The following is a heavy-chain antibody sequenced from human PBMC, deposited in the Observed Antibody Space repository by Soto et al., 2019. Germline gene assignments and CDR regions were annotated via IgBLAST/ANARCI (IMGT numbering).Heavy chain of an antibody. V-gene: IGHV3-48*03. J-gene: IGHJ6*02. Sequence: EVRLLESGGGVVQPGGSLRLSCEVSGFTFSSYEMYWVRQAPGKGLEWVAYISSSGETVYYAGSVQGRFTISRDNAKNSLYLQMSSLGAEDTAVYYCAREGFYAMDVWGQGTTVTVSS. D-gene: IGHD2-2*01. CDR2: ISSSGETV. CDR3: AREGFYAMDV. CDR1: GFTFSSYE.